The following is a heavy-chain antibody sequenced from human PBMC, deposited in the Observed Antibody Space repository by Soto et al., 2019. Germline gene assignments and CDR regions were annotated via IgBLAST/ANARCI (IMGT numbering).Heavy chain of an antibody. CDR1: GGSINTFY. CDR3: AREGSYSAYNFAHGIQLWYFDF. J-gene: IGHJ4*02. V-gene: IGHV4-4*07. Sequence: SLTCTVSGGSINTFYWSWVRQPAGKGLEWIGRIFSSGSTSFNPSLESRVAMSVDTSKNHFSLNLSSVTAADMAVYYCAREGSYSAYNFAHGIQLWYFDFWGQAALVTVSS. CDR2: IFSSGST. D-gene: IGHD5-12*01.